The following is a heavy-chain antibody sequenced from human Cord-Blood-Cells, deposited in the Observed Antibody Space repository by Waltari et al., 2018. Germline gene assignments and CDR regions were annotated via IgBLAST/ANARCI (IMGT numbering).Heavy chain of an antibody. V-gene: IGHV3-48*02. CDR1: GATTSSYS. CDR2: ISSSSSTI. J-gene: IGHJ4*02. CDR3: ARDLRTTVTTYYFDY. Sequence: EVQRVESGGGAAQPGGSPRISCAATGATTSSYSMTWVHPAAGKGLEWVSYISSSSSTINYADSVKGRFTISRDNAKNSLYLQMNSLRDEDTAVYYCARDLRTTVTTYYFDYWGQGTLVTVSS. D-gene: IGHD4-4*01.